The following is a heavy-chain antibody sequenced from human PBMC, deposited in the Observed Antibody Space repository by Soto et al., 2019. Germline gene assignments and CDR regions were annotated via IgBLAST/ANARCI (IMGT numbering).Heavy chain of an antibody. V-gene: IGHV4-4*07. CDR1: VGSIISYY. CDR3: ARADYDFWSGYYLTLDY. D-gene: IGHD3-3*01. J-gene: IGHJ4*02. Sequence: SETLSLTCTFSVGSIISYYWSWIRQPAGKGLEWIGRIYTSGSTNYNPSLKSRVTMSVDTSKNQFSLKLSSVTAADTAVYYCARADYDFWSGYYLTLDYWGQGTLVTVSS. CDR2: IYTSGST.